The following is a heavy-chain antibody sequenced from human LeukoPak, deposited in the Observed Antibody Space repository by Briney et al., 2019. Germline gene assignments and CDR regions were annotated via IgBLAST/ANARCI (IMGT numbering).Heavy chain of an antibody. CDR2: ISSSGSTI. V-gene: IGHV3-48*03. Sequence: PGGSLRLSCAASGFTFSSYEMNWVRQAPGKGLEWVSYISSSGSTIYYADSVKGRFTISRDNAKNSLYLQMNSLRAEDTAVYYCARDPTYYYGSGSYYREYYYYYGMDVWGQGTTVTVSS. J-gene: IGHJ6*02. D-gene: IGHD3-10*01. CDR3: ARDPTYYYGSGSYYREYYYYYGMDV. CDR1: GFTFSSYE.